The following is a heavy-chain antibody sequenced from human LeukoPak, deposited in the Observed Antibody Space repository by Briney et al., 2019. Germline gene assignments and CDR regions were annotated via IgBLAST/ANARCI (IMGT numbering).Heavy chain of an antibody. CDR2: IYTSGST. CDR3: ARTSGSYWTGDAFDI. J-gene: IGHJ3*02. Sequence: SETLSLTCTVSGGSISSGSYYWSWIRQPAGKGLEWIGRIYTSGSTNYNPSLKSRVTISVDTSKNQFSLKLSSVTAADTAVYYCARTSGSYWTGDAFDIWGQGTMVTVSS. CDR1: GGSISSGSYY. V-gene: IGHV4-61*02. D-gene: IGHD1-26*01.